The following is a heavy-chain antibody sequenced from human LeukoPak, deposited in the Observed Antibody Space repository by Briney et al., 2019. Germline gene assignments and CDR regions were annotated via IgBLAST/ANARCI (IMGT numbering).Heavy chain of an antibody. Sequence: GGSLTLSCAASGFTVSNNYMRWVRQAPGKGLEWVSVIYSGGSTYYADSVKGRFTISRDNSKNTLYLQMNSLRAEDTAVYYCARDRSYAGGSGSYFDYWGQGTLVTVSS. CDR3: ARDRSYAGGSGSYFDY. V-gene: IGHV3-66*01. CDR2: IYSGGST. D-gene: IGHD3-10*01. J-gene: IGHJ4*02. CDR1: GFTVSNNY.